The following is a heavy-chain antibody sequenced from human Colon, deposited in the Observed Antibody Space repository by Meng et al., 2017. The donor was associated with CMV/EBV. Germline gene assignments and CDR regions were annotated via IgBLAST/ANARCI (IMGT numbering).Heavy chain of an antibody. D-gene: IGHD1-26*01. V-gene: IGHV2-5*02. CDR3: ARRGSGSYAFDH. Sequence: CSFSVFSLDTRGVGVAWIRQPPGKALEWLALIYWDDEKRYNPSLQNRLTISNDTSKNQVLLTMTNMDPADTATYYCARRGSGSYAFDHWGQGTLVTVSS. J-gene: IGHJ4*02. CDR1: VFSLDTRGVG. CDR2: IYWDDEK.